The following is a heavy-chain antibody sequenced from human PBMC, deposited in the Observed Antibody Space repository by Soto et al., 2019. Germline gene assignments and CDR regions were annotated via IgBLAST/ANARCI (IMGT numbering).Heavy chain of an antibody. V-gene: IGHV4-59*01. Sequence: SETLSLTCTVSGGSISSYYWSWIRQPPGKGLEWIGYIYYSGSTNYNPSLKSRVTISVDTSKNQFSLKLSSVTAADTAVYYCARDDLRMVYGSNVWFDPWGQGTLVTVSS. CDR2: IYYSGST. J-gene: IGHJ5*02. CDR1: GGSISSYY. CDR3: ARDDLRMVYGSNVWFDP. D-gene: IGHD2-8*01.